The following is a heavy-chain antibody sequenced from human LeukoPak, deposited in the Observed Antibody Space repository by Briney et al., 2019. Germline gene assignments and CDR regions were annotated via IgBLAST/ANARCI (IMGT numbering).Heavy chain of an antibody. J-gene: IGHJ4*02. D-gene: IGHD3-10*01. Sequence: SETLSLTCAVYGGSFSGYYWSWIRQPPGKGLEWIGEINHSGSTNYNPSLKSRVTISVDTSKNQFSLKLSSVTAADTAVYYCARGLYYYGSGSQKSYFDYWGQGTLVTVSS. CDR2: INHSGST. CDR3: ARGLYYYGSGSQKSYFDY. CDR1: GGSFSGYY. V-gene: IGHV4-34*01.